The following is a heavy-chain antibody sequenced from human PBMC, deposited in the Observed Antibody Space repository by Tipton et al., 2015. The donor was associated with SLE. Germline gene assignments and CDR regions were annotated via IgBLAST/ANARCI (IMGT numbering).Heavy chain of an antibody. CDR2: INPNKGGT. Sequence: QLVQSGAEVKRPGASVKVSCKASGYTFTDYFINWVRQAPGQGLEWMGRINPNKGGTNYAQKFQGRVTMTRDTSISTAYMELSSLTSDDTAVYYCARVVGEKYLGYCDLWGRGTLVSVSS. V-gene: IGHV1-2*06. D-gene: IGHD1-26*01. J-gene: IGHJ2*01. CDR1: GYTFTDYF. CDR3: ARVVGEKYLGYCDL.